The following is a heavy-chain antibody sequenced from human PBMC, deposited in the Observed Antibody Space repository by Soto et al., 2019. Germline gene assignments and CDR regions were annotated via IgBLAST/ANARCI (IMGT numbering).Heavy chain of an antibody. Sequence: PGGSLRLSCAASGFTVSSSYLTRVRQAPGKGLEWVAILYAGTDTVYADSVKGRFTISRDSSKNTLYLQMHSLRAEDTAMYFCARSRYTGTYPGRFLDYWGQGSLVTVSS. V-gene: IGHV3-53*01. CDR1: GFTVSSSY. D-gene: IGHD1-26*01. CDR2: LYAGTDT. CDR3: ARSRYTGTYPGRFLDY. J-gene: IGHJ4*02.